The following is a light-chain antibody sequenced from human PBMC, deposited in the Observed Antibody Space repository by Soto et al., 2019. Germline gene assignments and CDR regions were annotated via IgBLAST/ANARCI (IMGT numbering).Light chain of an antibody. CDR2: DVS. CDR3: SSYTTSNTRQIV. J-gene: IGLJ1*01. V-gene: IGLV2-14*03. CDR1: SSDVGGYNY. Sequence: QSALXQPASVSGSPGQSITISCTGTSSDVGGYNYVPWYQHHPGKAPKLMIFDVSNRPSGVSNRFSGSKSGNTASLTISGLQPEDEADYYCSSYTTSNTRQIVFGTGTKVTVL.